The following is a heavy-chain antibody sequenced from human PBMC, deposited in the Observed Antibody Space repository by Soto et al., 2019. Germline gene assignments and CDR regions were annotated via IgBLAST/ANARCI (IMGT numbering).Heavy chain of an antibody. Sequence: QTGGSLRLSCAASGFTFSSYAMSWVRQAPGKGLEWVSAISGSGGSTYYADSVKGRFTISRDNSKNTLYLQMNSLRAEDTAVYYCAKDSAPSPRITIFVPYGMDVWGQGTTVTVSS. CDR3: AKDSAPSPRITIFVPYGMDV. CDR2: ISGSGGST. D-gene: IGHD3-9*01. CDR1: GFTFSSYA. J-gene: IGHJ6*02. V-gene: IGHV3-23*01.